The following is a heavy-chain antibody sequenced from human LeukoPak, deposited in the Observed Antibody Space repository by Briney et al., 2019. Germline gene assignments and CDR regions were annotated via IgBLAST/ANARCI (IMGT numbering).Heavy chain of an antibody. CDR3: ARGGKSAFYYGKDV. Sequence: GRSLRLSCAASGFTFSSYGMHWVRQAPGKGLEWVASTWSDGSNKYYADSVKGRFTISRDNSKNTLYLQMNSLRAEDTAAYYCARGGKSAFYYGKDVWGQRTAVADSS. J-gene: IGHJ6*02. V-gene: IGHV3-33*01. D-gene: IGHD5-12*01. CDR2: TWSDGSNK. CDR1: GFTFSSYG.